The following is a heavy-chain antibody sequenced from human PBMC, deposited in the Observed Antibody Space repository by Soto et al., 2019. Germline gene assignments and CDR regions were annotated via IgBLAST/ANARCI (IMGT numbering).Heavy chain of an antibody. Sequence: QVQLVQSGAEVKKPGSSVRVSCKASGDTFSFYSINWVRQAAGLGLEWMGRINPILSMSNYAQRFQGRVTGTADKSTSTAYMELSSLRSEDTAMYYCASSYGSGYRAFDYWGQGALVTVSS. J-gene: IGHJ4*02. CDR2: INPILSMS. CDR3: ASSYGSGYRAFDY. CDR1: GDTFSFYS. V-gene: IGHV1-69*02. D-gene: IGHD3-10*01.